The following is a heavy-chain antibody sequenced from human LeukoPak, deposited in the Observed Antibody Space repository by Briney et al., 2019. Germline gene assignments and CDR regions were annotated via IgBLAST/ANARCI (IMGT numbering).Heavy chain of an antibody. CDR1: GFTVSSNY. Sequence: GGSLRLSCAASGFTVSSNYMSWVRQAPGKGLKWVSVIYSGGSTYYADSVKGRFTISRDNSKDTLYLQMNSLRAEDTAVYYCASRATVTTDRFWFDPWGQGTLVTVSS. J-gene: IGHJ5*02. V-gene: IGHV3-53*01. D-gene: IGHD4-11*01. CDR3: ASRATVTTDRFWFDP. CDR2: IYSGGST.